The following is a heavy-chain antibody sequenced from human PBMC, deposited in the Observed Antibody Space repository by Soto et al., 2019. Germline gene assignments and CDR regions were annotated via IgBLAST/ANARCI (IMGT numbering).Heavy chain of an antibody. Sequence: GGSLRLSCAASGFTFSSYGMHWVRQAPGKGLEWVAVIWYDGSNKYYADSVKGRFTISRDNSKNTLYLQMNSLRAEDTAVYYCARDIAVAGGFDYWGQGTLVTVSS. J-gene: IGHJ4*02. V-gene: IGHV3-33*01. CDR2: IWYDGSNK. CDR1: GFTFSSYG. CDR3: ARDIAVAGGFDY. D-gene: IGHD6-19*01.